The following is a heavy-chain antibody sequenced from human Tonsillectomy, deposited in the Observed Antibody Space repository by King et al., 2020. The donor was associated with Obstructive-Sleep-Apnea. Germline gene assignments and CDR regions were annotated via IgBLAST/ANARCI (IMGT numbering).Heavy chain of an antibody. J-gene: IGHJ4*02. CDR2: IYPGDSDT. CDR3: ARHRWDEMATKNFDY. Sequence: QLVQSGAEVKKPGESLKISCKGSGYSFTSYWIGWVRQMPGKGLEWMGIIYPGDSDTRYSPSFQGQVTISADKSISTAYLQWSSLKASDTAMYYCARHRWDEMATKNFDYWGQGTLVTVSS. CDR1: GYSFTSYW. D-gene: IGHD5-24*01. V-gene: IGHV5-51*01.